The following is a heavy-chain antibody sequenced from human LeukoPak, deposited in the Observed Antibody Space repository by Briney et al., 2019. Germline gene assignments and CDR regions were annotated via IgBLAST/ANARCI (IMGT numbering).Heavy chain of an antibody. CDR2: ISGSGGST. CDR3: AKGDSSGYYLAQLFDY. J-gene: IGHJ4*02. V-gene: IGHV3-23*01. CDR1: GGSFSGYY. Sequence: ETLSLTCAVYGGSFSGYYWSWVRQAPGKGLEWVSAISGSGGSTYYADSVKGRFTISRDNSKNTLYLQMNSLRAEDTAVYYCAKGDSSGYYLAQLFDYWGQGTLVTVSS. D-gene: IGHD3-22*01.